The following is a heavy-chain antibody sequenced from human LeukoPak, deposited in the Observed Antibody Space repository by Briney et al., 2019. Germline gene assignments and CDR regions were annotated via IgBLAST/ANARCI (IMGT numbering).Heavy chain of an antibody. Sequence: ASVKVSCKASGYSFTTYGINWVRQATGQGLEWMGWMNLKSGYTGYAQKFQGRVTITRDTSTSTVYMELSSLRSEDTAVYYCARVAVSIDYWGQGSLVTVSS. CDR2: MNLKSGYT. V-gene: IGHV1-8*03. CDR3: ARVAVSIDY. D-gene: IGHD6-19*01. J-gene: IGHJ4*02. CDR1: GYSFTTYG.